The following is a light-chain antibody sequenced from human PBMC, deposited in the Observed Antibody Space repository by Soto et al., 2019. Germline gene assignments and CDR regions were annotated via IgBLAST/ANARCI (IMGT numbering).Light chain of an antibody. CDR3: QQDGGSPPYT. J-gene: IGKJ2*01. V-gene: IGKV3-20*01. Sequence: EIVLTQSPGTLSLSPGERATLSCRASRSISSTYLAWYQQKPGQAPRLLIYGASSRATGIPDRFSGSGSGTDFTLTISRLEPEDFAVYYCQQDGGSPPYTFGQGTKLESK. CDR1: RSISSTY. CDR2: GAS.